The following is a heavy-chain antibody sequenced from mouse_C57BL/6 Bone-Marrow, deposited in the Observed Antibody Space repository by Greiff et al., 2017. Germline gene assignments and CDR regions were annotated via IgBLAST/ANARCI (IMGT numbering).Heavy chain of an antibody. CDR2: INPNNGGT. V-gene: IGHV1-18*01. D-gene: IGHD1-1*01. CDR3: ARGTVVAPGFDV. J-gene: IGHJ1*03. Sequence: EVQLQESGPELVKPGASVKIPCKASGYTFTDYNMDWVKQSHGKSLEWIGDINPNNGGTIYNQKFKGKATLTVDKSSSTAYMELRSLTSEDTAVYYCARGTVVAPGFDVWGTGTTVTVSS. CDR1: GYTFTDYN.